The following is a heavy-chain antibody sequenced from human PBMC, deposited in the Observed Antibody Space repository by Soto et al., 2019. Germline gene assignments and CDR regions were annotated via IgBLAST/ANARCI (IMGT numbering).Heavy chain of an antibody. D-gene: IGHD3-9*01. CDR3: ARWRYFDRLKVDYYYGMDV. J-gene: IGHJ6*02. Sequence: SETLSLTCAVYGGSFSGYYWSWIRQPPGKGLEWIGEINHSGSTNYNPSLKSRVTISVDTSKNQFSLKLSSVTAADTAVYYCARWRYFDRLKVDYYYGMDVWGQGTTVTVS. V-gene: IGHV4-34*01. CDR2: INHSGST. CDR1: GGSFSGYY.